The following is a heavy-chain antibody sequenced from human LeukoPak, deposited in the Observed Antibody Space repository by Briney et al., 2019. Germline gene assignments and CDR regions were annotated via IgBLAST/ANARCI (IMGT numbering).Heavy chain of an antibody. V-gene: IGHV4-30-2*01. Sequence: PSQTLSLTCTVSGGSISSGGYYWSWIRQPPGKGLEWIGYIYHSGSTNYNPSLKSRVTISVDKSKNQFSLKLSSVTAADTAVYYCARAVEYSSGGEGDHWGQGTLVTVSS. CDR1: GGSISSGGYY. CDR3: ARAVEYSSGGEGDH. D-gene: IGHD6-19*01. CDR2: IYHSGST. J-gene: IGHJ4*02.